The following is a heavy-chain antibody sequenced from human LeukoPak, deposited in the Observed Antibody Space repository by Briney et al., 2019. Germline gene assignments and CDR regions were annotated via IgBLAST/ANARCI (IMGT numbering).Heavy chain of an antibody. Sequence: PGRSLRLSCAASGFTFSSYAMHWVRQAPGKGLEWVAVISYDGSNKYYADSVKGRFTISRDSSKNTLYLQMNSLRAEDAAVYYCARTPGYYLYYFDYWGQGTLVTVSS. CDR2: ISYDGSNK. V-gene: IGHV3-30-3*01. CDR1: GFTFSSYA. CDR3: ARTPGYYLYYFDY. D-gene: IGHD3-22*01. J-gene: IGHJ4*02.